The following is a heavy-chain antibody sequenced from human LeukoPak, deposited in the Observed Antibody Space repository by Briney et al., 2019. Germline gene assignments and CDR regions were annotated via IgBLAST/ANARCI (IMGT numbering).Heavy chain of an antibody. CDR3: ARGKALYQPLGSLR. J-gene: IGHJ4*02. D-gene: IGHD2-2*01. CDR1: GFTFSSYG. Sequence: GGSLRLSCAASGFTFSSYGMHWVRQAPGKGLEWVAFIRYDGSNKYYADSVKGRFTISRDNSKNTLYLQMNSLRAEDTAVYYCARGKALYQPLGSLRWGQGTLVTVSS. V-gene: IGHV3-30*02. CDR2: IRYDGSNK.